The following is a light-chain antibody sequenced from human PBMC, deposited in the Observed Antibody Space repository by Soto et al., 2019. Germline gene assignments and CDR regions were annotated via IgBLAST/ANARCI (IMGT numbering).Light chain of an antibody. J-gene: IGKJ4*01. V-gene: IGKV3-11*01. CDR2: DAS. CDR1: HTISSSY. Sequence: EIVFNQSPCTLSFSPGERATLSCRASHTISSSYLAWYQQKPGQAPRLLIYDASNRATGIPARFSGSGSGTDFTLTISSLEPEDFAVYYCQQRSNWPKLTFGGGTKVDIK. CDR3: QQRSNWPKLT.